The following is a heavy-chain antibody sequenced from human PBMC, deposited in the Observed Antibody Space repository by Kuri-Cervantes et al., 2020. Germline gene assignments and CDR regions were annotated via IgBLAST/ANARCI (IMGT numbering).Heavy chain of an antibody. V-gene: IGHV1-2*02. J-gene: IGHJ6*02. Sequence: ASVKVSCKASGYTFTSYYMHWVRQAPGQGLEWMGWINPNSGGTNYAQKSQGRVTMTRDTSISTAYMELSRLRSDDTAVYYCARDRARFLEWLLSPYYYYGMDVWGQGTTVTVSS. CDR3: ARDRARFLEWLLSPYYYYGMDV. CDR2: INPNSGGT. D-gene: IGHD3-3*01. CDR1: GYTFTSYY.